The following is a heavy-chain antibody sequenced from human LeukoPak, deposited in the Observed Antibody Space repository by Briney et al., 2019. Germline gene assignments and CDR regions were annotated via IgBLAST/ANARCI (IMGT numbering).Heavy chain of an antibody. D-gene: IGHD3-9*01. CDR1: GFTFTNYA. CDR2: ITGSDGSS. CDR3: AKWGDYDILTGYYVPDY. Sequence: GGSLRLSCVASGFTFTNYAMSWVRQAPGKGLECVSAITGSDGSSYYADSVKGRFTISRDNSKNTLYLQVNSLRAEDTAVYYCAKWGDYDILTGYYVPDYWGQGTLVTVSS. J-gene: IGHJ4*02. V-gene: IGHV3-23*01.